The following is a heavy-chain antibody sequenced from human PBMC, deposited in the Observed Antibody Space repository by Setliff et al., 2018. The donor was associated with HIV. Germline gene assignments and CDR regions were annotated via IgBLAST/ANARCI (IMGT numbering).Heavy chain of an antibody. V-gene: IGHV1-3*04. CDR3: ARTLTYYFDGSFASGPADY. CDR1: GYTFTTYA. J-gene: IGHJ4*02. D-gene: IGHD3-22*01. CDR2: INTGNGKT. Sequence: ASVKVSCKASGYTFTTYAMIWVRQAPGQSLEWMGCINTGNGKTRLSQKFQGRVTISRDTSASTAFVELYSMTSEDPAVYYCARTLTYYFDGSFASGPADYWGLGTLVTVS.